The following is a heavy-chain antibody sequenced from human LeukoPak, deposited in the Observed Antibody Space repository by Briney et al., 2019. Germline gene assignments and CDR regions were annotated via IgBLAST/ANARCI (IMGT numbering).Heavy chain of an antibody. CDR1: GYTLTELS. D-gene: IGHD3-10*01. V-gene: IGHV1-24*01. CDR3: ATDLMVRGVYDAFDI. Sequence: GASVKVSCKVSGYTLTELSMHWVRQAPGKGLEWMGGFDPEDGETIYAQKFQGRVTMTEDTSTDTAYMELSSLRSEDTAVSYCATDLMVRGVYDAFDIWGQGTMVTVSS. J-gene: IGHJ3*02. CDR2: FDPEDGET.